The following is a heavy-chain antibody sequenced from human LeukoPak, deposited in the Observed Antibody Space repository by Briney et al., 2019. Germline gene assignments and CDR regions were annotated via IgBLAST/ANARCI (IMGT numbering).Heavy chain of an antibody. D-gene: IGHD3-22*01. V-gene: IGHV3-30-3*01. CDR3: ARDRDYDSSGYYDAGY. CDR2: ISYDGSNK. Sequence: PGGSLRLSCAASGFTFSSYAMHWVRQAPGKGLEWVAVISYDGSNKYYADSVKGRFTISRDNSKNTLYLQMNSLRAEDTAVYYCARDRDYDSSGYYDAGYWGQGTLVTVSS. J-gene: IGHJ4*02. CDR1: GFTFSSYA.